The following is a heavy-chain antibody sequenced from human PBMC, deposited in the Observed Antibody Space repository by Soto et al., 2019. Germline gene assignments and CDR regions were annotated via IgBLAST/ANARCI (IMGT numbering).Heavy chain of an antibody. D-gene: IGHD3-10*01. J-gene: IGHJ4*02. Sequence: PGGSLRLSCAASGLTFSFYWMSWVRQAPGKGLEWVANIKQDGSEQYYVDSVKGRFTISKDNAKNSLYLQMNSLRAEDTAVYYCARNPNYGLFDYWGQGTLVTVSS. CDR3: ARNPNYGLFDY. V-gene: IGHV3-7*01. CDR2: IKQDGSEQ. CDR1: GLTFSFYW.